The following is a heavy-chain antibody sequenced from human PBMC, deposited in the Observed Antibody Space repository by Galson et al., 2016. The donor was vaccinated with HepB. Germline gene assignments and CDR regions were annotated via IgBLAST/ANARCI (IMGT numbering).Heavy chain of an antibody. V-gene: IGHV3-23*01. CDR1: GFTLSNWG. J-gene: IGHJ6*04. Sequence: SLRLSCAASGFTLSNWGMTWVRQAPGKGLECVSAISRSGSSTDYADSVKGRFTISRDNSRDMLYLHMNSLRGENTAVYYCVPGPTAPNVWGKGTTVTVSS. CDR2: ISRSGSST. CDR3: VPGPTAPNV.